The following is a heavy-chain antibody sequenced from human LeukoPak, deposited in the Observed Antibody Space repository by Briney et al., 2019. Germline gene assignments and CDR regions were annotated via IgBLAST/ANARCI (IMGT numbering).Heavy chain of an antibody. CDR2: IIPVFGTA. CDR3: ARVRDDGQSLRDTAMGNYYYYYYMDV. D-gene: IGHD5-18*01. Sequence: GASVKVSCKASGGTFSSYAISWVRQAPGQGLEWMGGIIPVFGTANYAQKFQGRVTITTDESTSTAYMELSSLRSEDTAVYYCARVRDDGQSLRDTAMGNYYYYYYMDVWGKGTTVTVSS. CDR1: GGTFSSYA. V-gene: IGHV1-69*05. J-gene: IGHJ6*03.